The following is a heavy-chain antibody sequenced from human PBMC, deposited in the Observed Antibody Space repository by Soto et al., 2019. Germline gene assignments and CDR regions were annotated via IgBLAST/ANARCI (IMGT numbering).Heavy chain of an antibody. V-gene: IGHV4-34*01. CDR2: INHSGST. J-gene: IGHJ4*02. D-gene: IGHD3-22*01. CDR3: ATSMYYYDSSGYSSQFAY. CDR1: GGSFSGYY. Sequence: SETLSLTCAVYGGSFSGYYWSWIRQPPGKGLEWIGEINHSGSTNYNPSLKSRVTISVDTSKNQFSLKLSSVTAADTAVYYCATSMYYYDSSGYSSQFAYWGQGSLVPGSS.